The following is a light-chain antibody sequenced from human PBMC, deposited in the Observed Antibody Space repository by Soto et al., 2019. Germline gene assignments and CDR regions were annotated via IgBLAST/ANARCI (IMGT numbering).Light chain of an antibody. Sequence: SVFTHSPGTLSLSPGERATLSCGASQSVTNNFLAWYQQKPGQAPRLLIYGASSRATGVPDRFSGSESGTDFTLTISRLEPGDFAVYYCQQYGTPLFTFGPGTKVDIK. CDR3: QQYGTPLFT. CDR1: QSVTNNF. V-gene: IGKV3-20*01. J-gene: IGKJ3*01. CDR2: GAS.